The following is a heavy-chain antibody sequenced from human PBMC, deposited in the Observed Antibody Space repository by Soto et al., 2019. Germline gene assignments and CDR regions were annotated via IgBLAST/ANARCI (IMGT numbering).Heavy chain of an antibody. CDR2: ISSSSSYT. D-gene: IGHD2-21*02. Sequence: PGGSLRLSCAASGFTFSDYYMSWIRQAPGKGLEWVSYISSSSSYTNYADSVKGRFTISRDNAKNSLYLQMNSLRAEDTAVYYCARGHLAYCGGDCQYYFDYWGQGTLVTVSS. CDR1: GFTFSDYY. J-gene: IGHJ4*02. V-gene: IGHV3-11*06. CDR3: ARGHLAYCGGDCQYYFDY.